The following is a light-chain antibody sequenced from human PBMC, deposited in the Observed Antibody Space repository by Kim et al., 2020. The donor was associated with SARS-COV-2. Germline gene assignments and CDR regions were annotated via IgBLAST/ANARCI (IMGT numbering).Light chain of an antibody. J-gene: IGLJ2*01. CDR3: QAWGTSTAG. CDR1: KLGDKY. CDR2: QDN. V-gene: IGLV3-1*01. Sequence: SYELTQPPSVSVSPGQTASLTCSGDKLGDKYASWYQQKPGQSPILVIYQDNKRPSGIPERFSGSNSGSAATLTISGTQAVDEADYYCQAWGTSTAGFGGGTQLTVL.